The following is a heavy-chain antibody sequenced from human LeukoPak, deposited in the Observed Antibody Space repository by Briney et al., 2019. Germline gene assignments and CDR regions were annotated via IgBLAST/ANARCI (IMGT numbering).Heavy chain of an antibody. D-gene: IGHD6-13*01. J-gene: IGHJ3*02. Sequence: GGSLRLSCIASDFTFRTYPMSWIRQAPGKGLEWVSAISVSGATFYADSVKGRFTISRDNSTNTLYLQMSSLRAEDTALYYCAKDSRWPNDAFDIWGQRTLVTVSS. CDR2: ISVSGAT. V-gene: IGHV3-23*01. CDR1: DFTFRTYP. CDR3: AKDSRWPNDAFDI.